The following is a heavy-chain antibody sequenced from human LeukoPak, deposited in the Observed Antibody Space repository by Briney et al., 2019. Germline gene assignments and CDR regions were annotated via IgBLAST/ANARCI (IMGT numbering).Heavy chain of an antibody. J-gene: IGHJ5*02. Sequence: GGSLRLSCAASGFTFSTHWMHWVRQAPGKGLVWVSRINSDGSSTNCADSVKGRFTISRDNAKNTLYLQMNSLRVEDTAVYYCTRDRSTLNWFDPWGQGTQVTVSS. V-gene: IGHV3-74*01. D-gene: IGHD6-13*01. CDR3: TRDRSTLNWFDP. CDR2: INSDGSST. CDR1: GFTFSTHW.